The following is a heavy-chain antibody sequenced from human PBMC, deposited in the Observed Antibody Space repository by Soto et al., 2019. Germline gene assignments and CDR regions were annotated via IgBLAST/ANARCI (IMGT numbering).Heavy chain of an antibody. V-gene: IGHV1-8*01. CDR3: ARGAYCSSTSCSAFAFDI. J-gene: IGHJ3*02. Sequence: QVQLVQSGAEVKKPGASVKVSCKASGYTFTSYDINWVRQATGQGLEWMGWMNPNSGNTGYAQKFQGRVTMTRNTSISTAYMELSSLRSEDMAVYYCARGAYCSSTSCSAFAFDIWGQGTMVTVSS. CDR2: MNPNSGNT. CDR1: GYTFTSYD. D-gene: IGHD2-2*01.